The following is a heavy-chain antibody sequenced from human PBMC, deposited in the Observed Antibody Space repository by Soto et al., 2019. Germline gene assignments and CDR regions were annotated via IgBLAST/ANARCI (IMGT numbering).Heavy chain of an antibody. CDR2: INPSGGST. D-gene: IGHD6-19*01. Sequence: ASVKVSCKASGYTFTSYYMHWVRQAPGQGLEWMGIINPSGGSTSYAQKFQGRVTMTGDTSTSTVYMELSSLRSEDTAVYYCARASLVLGRGWLVLEADAFDIWGQGTMVTVSS. CDR3: ARASLVLGRGWLVLEADAFDI. CDR1: GYTFTSYY. J-gene: IGHJ3*02. V-gene: IGHV1-46*01.